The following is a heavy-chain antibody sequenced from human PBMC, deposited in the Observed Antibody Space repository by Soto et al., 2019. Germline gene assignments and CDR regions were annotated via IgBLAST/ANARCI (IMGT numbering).Heavy chain of an antibody. Sequence: GGSLRLSCAASGFTFSSYSMNWVRQAPGKGLEWVSSISSSSSYIYYADSVKGRFTISRDNAKNSLYLQMNSLRAEDTAVYYCASAQQWPEMDWFDPWGQGTLVTVSS. CDR1: GFTFSSYS. V-gene: IGHV3-21*01. D-gene: IGHD6-19*01. CDR3: ASAQQWPEMDWFDP. J-gene: IGHJ5*02. CDR2: ISSSSSYI.